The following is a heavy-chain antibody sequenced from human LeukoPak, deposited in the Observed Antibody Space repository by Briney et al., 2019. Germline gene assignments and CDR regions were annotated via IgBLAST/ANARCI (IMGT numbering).Heavy chain of an antibody. J-gene: IGHJ3*02. CDR1: GGSISSYY. CDR3: ARHPRVLRYFDWSTDAFDI. Sequence: PSETLSLTCTVSGGSISSYYWSWIRQPSGRGLEWIGYIYYSGSTNYNPSLKSRVTISVDTSKNQFSLKLSSVTAADTAVYYCARHPRVLRYFDWSTDAFDIWGQGTMVTVSS. V-gene: IGHV4-59*08. CDR2: IYYSGST. D-gene: IGHD3-9*01.